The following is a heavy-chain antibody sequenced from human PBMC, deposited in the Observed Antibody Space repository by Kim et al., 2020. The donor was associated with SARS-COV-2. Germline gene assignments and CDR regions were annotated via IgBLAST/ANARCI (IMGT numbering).Heavy chain of an antibody. CDR1: GDRVSSNSAA. Sequence: SQTLSLTCAISGDRVSSNSAAWNWIRQSPSRGLEWLGRTYYRSKWYNDYAVSVKSRITINPDTSKNQFSLQLNSVTPEDTAVYYCARGDYGSGVYYYYGMDVWGQGTTVTVSS. CDR3: ARGDYGSGVYYYYGMDV. CDR2: TYYRSKWYN. J-gene: IGHJ6*02. V-gene: IGHV6-1*01. D-gene: IGHD3-10*01.